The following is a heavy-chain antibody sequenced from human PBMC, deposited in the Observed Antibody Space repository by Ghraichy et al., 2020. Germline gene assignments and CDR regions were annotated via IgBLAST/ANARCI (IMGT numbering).Heavy chain of an antibody. D-gene: IGHD1-7*01. CDR3: ARVERITGTKAGGGALSY. CDR2: INAGNGNT. J-gene: IGHJ4*02. Sequence: ASVKVSCKASGYTFTSYAMHWVRQAPGQRLEWMGWINAGNGNTKYSQKFQGRVTITRDTSASTAYMELSSLRSEDTAVYYCARVERITGTKAGGGALSYWGQGTLVTVSS. CDR1: GYTFTSYA. V-gene: IGHV1-3*01.